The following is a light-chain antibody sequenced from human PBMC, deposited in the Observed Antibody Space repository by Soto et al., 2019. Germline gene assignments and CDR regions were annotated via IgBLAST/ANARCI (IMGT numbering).Light chain of an antibody. J-gene: IGKJ1*01. CDR2: AAS. CDR1: QSISIY. CDR3: QQTYTIPPT. Sequence: DIQMTQSPSSLSASVGDRVTITCRATQSISIYLNWYQHKPGKAPPALIYAASSLQSAVPSRFSGSGSGTDFTLTITSLQPEDFATYYCQQTYTIPPTFGQGTKVDI. V-gene: IGKV1-39*01.